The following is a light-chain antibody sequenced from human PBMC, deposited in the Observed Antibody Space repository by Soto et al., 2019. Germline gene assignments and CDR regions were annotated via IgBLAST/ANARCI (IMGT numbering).Light chain of an antibody. CDR1: QSVSSNY. CDR2: GAS. J-gene: IGKJ2*01. V-gene: IGKV3-20*01. Sequence: EIVLTQSPGTLSLSPGERATLSCRASQSVSSNYLAWYQQKPGQAPRLLIYGASRGAAGIPDRFSGSGSGTDFTLTISRMEPEDCAVYFCQQYGRSPMFTLGQGTKLQSK. CDR3: QQYGRSPMFT.